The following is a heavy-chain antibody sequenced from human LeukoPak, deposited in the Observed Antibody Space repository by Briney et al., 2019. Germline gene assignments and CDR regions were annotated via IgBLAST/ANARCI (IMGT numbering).Heavy chain of an antibody. CDR1: GFTFMNYD. V-gene: IGHV3-23*01. J-gene: IGHJ2*01. CDR2: IRLGGGLT. D-gene: IGHD3-10*01. Sequence: PGGSLRLSCSGSGFTFMNYDMAWVRQAPGKGLEWVSSIRLGGGLTHSADPVKGRFIISRDMNTLFLQMNNLRPEDTGMYYCARKITMVRGPLIKGYFDLWGRGTLVSVSS. CDR3: ARKITMVRGPLIKGYFDL.